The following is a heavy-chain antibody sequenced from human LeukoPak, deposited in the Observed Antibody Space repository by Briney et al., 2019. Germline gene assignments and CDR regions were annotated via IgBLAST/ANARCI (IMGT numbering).Heavy chain of an antibody. Sequence: SETLSLTCTVSGGSISSHYWSWIRQPPGKGLEWIGYIYYSGSTNYNPSLKSRVTISVDTSKNQFSLKLSSVTAADTAVYYCARELLYDSSGYHPWRSYYYYMDVWGKGTTVTVSS. CDR3: ARELLYDSSGYHPWRSYYYYMDV. D-gene: IGHD3-22*01. J-gene: IGHJ6*03. V-gene: IGHV4-59*11. CDR2: IYYSGST. CDR1: GGSISSHY.